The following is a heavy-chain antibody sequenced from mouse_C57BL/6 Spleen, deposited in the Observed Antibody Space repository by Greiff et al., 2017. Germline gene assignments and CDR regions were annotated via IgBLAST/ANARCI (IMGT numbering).Heavy chain of an antibody. CDR3: ARGKGAAMDY. Sequence: QVQLQQSGAELVMPGASVKLSCKASGYTFTSYWMHWVKQRPGQGLEWIGEIDPSYSYTNYNQKFKGKSTLTLDKSSSTAYMQLSSLTSEDSAVYYCARGKGAAMDYWGQGTSDTVSS. J-gene: IGHJ4*01. V-gene: IGHV1-69*01. CDR2: IDPSYSYT. CDR1: GYTFTSYW.